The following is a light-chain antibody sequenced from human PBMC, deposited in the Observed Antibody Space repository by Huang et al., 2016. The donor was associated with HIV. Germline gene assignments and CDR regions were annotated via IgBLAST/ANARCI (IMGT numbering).Light chain of an antibody. Sequence: DTVLTQTPVSLSVSPGQPASISCKSTQSLLHSDGKTYLYWYLQKPGQSPQLLIDEASRRFSGVPDRFSGSGSGTDFTLRISRVETEDVGLYFCMQGIHPGTFGQGTKLEI. J-gene: IGKJ2*01. CDR1: QSLLHSDGKTY. V-gene: IGKV2-29*03. CDR3: MQGIHPGT. CDR2: EAS.